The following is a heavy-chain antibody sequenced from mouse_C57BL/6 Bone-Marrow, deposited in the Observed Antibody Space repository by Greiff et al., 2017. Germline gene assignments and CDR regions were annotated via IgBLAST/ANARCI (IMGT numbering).Heavy chain of an antibody. J-gene: IGHJ4*01. CDR3: ARWGDEYAMDY. V-gene: IGHV1-55*01. CDR2: IYPGSGST. Sequence: QVQLQQPGAELVKPGASVKLSCKASGYTFTSYWMHWVKQRPGQGLEWIGDIYPGSGSTNYNEKFKSKATLTVDTSSSTAYMQLSSLTSEDSAVYYCARWGDEYAMDYWGQGTSVTVSS. CDR1: GYTFTSYW. D-gene: IGHD3-3*01.